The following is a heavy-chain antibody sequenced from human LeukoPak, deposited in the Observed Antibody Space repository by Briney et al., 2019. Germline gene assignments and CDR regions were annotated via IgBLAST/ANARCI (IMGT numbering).Heavy chain of an antibody. CDR1: GFTLSSYW. Sequence: PGGSLRPSCAASGFTLSSYWMSWVRQAPGKGLEWVANIKQDGSEKYYVDSVKGRFTISRDNAKNSLYLQLNSLRAEDTAVYYCVRTGVLWWGRRVCYFDYWGQGTLVTVSS. D-gene: IGHD2-21*01. J-gene: IGHJ4*02. CDR2: IKQDGSEK. CDR3: VRTGVLWWGRRVCYFDY. V-gene: IGHV3-7*01.